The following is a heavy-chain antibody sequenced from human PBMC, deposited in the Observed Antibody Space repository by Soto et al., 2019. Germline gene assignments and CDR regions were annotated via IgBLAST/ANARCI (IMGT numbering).Heavy chain of an antibody. V-gene: IGHV3-23*01. CDR3: AREGDRYGTVCFDS. D-gene: IGHD1-1*01. J-gene: IGHJ4*02. CDR1: GFTFSSYG. CDR2: IPVIGERR. Sequence: EVQLLDSGGGLVQPGGSLRLSCAASGFTFSSYGMSWVRQAPGKGLEWVAGIPVIGERRYYADSVKGRFTISRDNAKNTLYLQMNSLRVEDAAVYFCAREGDRYGTVCFDSWGQGTLGTVSS.